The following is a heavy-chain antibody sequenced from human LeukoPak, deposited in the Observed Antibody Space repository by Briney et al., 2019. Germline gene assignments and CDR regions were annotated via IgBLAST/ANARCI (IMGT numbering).Heavy chain of an antibody. Sequence: GGSLRLSCAASGFTFSSYGMNWVRQAPGKGLEWVAVIWYDGSNKYYADSVKGRFTISRDNPKNTLYLQMNSLRAEDTAVYYCANDYYDSSGYYQFDYWGQGTLVTVSS. CDR3: ANDYYDSSGYYQFDY. D-gene: IGHD3-22*01. CDR2: IWYDGSNK. V-gene: IGHV3-33*06. J-gene: IGHJ4*02. CDR1: GFTFSSYG.